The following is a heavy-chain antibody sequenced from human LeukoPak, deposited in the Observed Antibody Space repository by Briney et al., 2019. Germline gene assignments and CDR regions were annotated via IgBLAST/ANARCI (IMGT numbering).Heavy chain of an antibody. CDR3: ARGRSSSHCPTY. CDR1: GFTFSSYS. CDR2: ISDTGDGT. D-gene: IGHD6-19*01. Sequence: GGSLRLSCAASGFTFSSYSMNWVRQAPGKGLEWVTAISDTGDGTYYAGSVKGRFTISRDNPKNTLYLQMNSLRAEDTAVYYCARGRSSSHCPTYWGQGTLVTVSS. J-gene: IGHJ4*02. V-gene: IGHV3-23*01.